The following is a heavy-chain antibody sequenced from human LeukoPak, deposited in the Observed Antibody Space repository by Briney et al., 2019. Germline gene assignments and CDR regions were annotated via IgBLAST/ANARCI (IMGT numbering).Heavy chain of an antibody. Sequence: GASVTVSCKASGYTFTGYYMHWVRQAPGQGLECMGWINPNSGGTNYAQKFQGRVTMTRDTSISTAYMELSRLRSDDTAVYYCARAETYYYDSSGYTLFDYWGQGTLVTVSS. D-gene: IGHD3-22*01. V-gene: IGHV1-2*02. CDR3: ARAETYYYDSSGYTLFDY. J-gene: IGHJ4*02. CDR2: INPNSGGT. CDR1: GYTFTGYY.